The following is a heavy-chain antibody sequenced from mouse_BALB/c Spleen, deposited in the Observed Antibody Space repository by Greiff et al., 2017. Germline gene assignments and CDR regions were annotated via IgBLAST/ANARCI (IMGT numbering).Heavy chain of an antibody. D-gene: IGHD2-4*01. CDR2: IYPYNGGT. V-gene: IGHV1S29*02. J-gene: IGHJ2*01. Sequence: VQLQQSGPELVKPGASVKISCKASGYTFTDYNMHWVKQSHGKSLEWIGYIYPYNGGTGYNQKFKSKATLTVDNSSSTAYMELRSLTSEDSAVYYCARPSTMITRVSFDYWGQGTTLTVSS. CDR1: GYTFTDYN. CDR3: ARPSTMITRVSFDY.